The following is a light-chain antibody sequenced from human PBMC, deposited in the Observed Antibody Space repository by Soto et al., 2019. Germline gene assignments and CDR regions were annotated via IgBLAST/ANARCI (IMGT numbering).Light chain of an antibody. V-gene: IGLV2-14*01. J-gene: IGLJ1*01. CDR1: SSDVGAYNY. CDR3: SSYTGAYTLV. CDR2: EVS. Sequence: QSVLAQPASVSGSPGQSIAISCTGTSSDVGAYNYVSWYQQHPGKAPKLIAHEVSDRPSGVSDRFSGSKSGNTASLTISGLQAEDEADYYCSSYTGAYTLVFGTGTKVTVL.